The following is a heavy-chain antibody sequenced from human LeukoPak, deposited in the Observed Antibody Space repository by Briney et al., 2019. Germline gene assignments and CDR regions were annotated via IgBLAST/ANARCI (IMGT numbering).Heavy chain of an antibody. V-gene: IGHV3-23*01. CDR2: ISGSGGST. D-gene: IGHD3-10*01. J-gene: IGHJ4*02. CDR1: GFTFSSYA. Sequence: PGGSLRLSCAASGFTFSSYAMSWVRQAPGKGLEWVSAISGSGGSTYYADSVKGRFTISRDNSKNTLYLQMNSLRAEDTAVYYCAKDRVTMVRGVIINLRSGYFDYWGQGTLVTVSS. CDR3: AKDRVTMVRGVIINLRSGYFDY.